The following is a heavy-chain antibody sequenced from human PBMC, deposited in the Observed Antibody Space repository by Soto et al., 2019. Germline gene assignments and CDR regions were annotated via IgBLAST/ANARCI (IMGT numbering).Heavy chain of an antibody. V-gene: IGHV4-59*01. Sequence: QVQLQESGPGLVKPSETLSLTCTVSGGSISSYYWSWIRQPPGKGLEWIGYIYYSGSTNYNPSLKSRVTISVDTSKNQFSLKLSSVTAADTAVYYWARRYGASFDYWGQGPLVTVSS. CDR1: GGSISSYY. D-gene: IGHD4-17*01. J-gene: IGHJ4*02. CDR2: IYYSGST. CDR3: ARRYGASFDY.